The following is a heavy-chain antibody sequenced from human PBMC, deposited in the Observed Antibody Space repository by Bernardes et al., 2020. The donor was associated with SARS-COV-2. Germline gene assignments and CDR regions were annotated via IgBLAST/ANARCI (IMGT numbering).Heavy chain of an antibody. CDR2: IKQDGSAK. J-gene: IGHJ3*02. D-gene: IGHD3-3*01. CDR3: ARAYYDFWSGYYTTPDAAFDI. CDR1: GFTFSSNW. Sequence: GGSLRLSCAASGFTFSSNWMSWVRQAPGKGLEWVANIKQDGSAKYYVDSVKGRFTISRDNAKNSLYLQMNSLRAEDTAVYYCARAYYDFWSGYYTTPDAAFDIWGQGTMVTVSS. V-gene: IGHV3-7*05.